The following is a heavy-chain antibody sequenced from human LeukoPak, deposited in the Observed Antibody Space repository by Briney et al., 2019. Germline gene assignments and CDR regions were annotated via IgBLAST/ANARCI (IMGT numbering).Heavy chain of an antibody. CDR2: ISSSSSTI. CDR3: AKINYYYGSGSLDY. CDR1: GFTFSSYS. Sequence: GGSLRLSCAASGFTFSSYSMNWVRQAPGKGLEWVSYISSSSSTIYYADSVKGRFTISRDNSKNTLYLQMNSLRAEDTAVYYCAKINYYYGSGSLDYWGQGTLVTVSS. J-gene: IGHJ4*02. D-gene: IGHD3-10*01. V-gene: IGHV3-48*01.